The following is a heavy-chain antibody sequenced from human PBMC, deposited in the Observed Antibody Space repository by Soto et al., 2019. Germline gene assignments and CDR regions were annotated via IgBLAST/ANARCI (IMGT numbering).Heavy chain of an antibody. Sequence: ASVKVSCKASGYTFTSYAMHWVRQAPGQRLEWTGWINAGNGNTKYSQKFQGRVTITRDTSASTAYMELSSLRSEDTAVYYCARANYYGSGSYYNVLDYWGQGTLVTVSS. CDR1: GYTFTSYA. V-gene: IGHV1-3*01. J-gene: IGHJ4*02. D-gene: IGHD3-10*01. CDR3: ARANYYGSGSYYNVLDY. CDR2: INAGNGNT.